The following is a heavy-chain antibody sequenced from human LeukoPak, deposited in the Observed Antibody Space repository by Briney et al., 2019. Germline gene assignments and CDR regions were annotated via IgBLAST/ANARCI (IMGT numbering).Heavy chain of an antibody. V-gene: IGHV4-34*01. CDR3: ARGAHCSDGTCYGTRFDP. D-gene: IGHD2-15*01. J-gene: IGHJ5*02. CDR2: INHSGRT. CDR1: GGSFNNYY. Sequence: PSETLSLTCVVYGGSFNNYYWTWIRQPPGKGLEWIGEINHSGRTNCYPSLKRRVTMSVDTSKNQFSLTLSSVTAADTAVYYCARGAHCSDGTCYGTRFDPWGQGTLVTVSS.